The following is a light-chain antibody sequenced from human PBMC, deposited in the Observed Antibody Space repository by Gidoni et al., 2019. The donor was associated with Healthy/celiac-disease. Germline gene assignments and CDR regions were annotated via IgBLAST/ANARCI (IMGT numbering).Light chain of an antibody. CDR2: KAS. CDR1: QSISSW. J-gene: IGKJ4*01. CDR3: QQYNSYPLT. Sequence: DIQMTQLPSTLSASVGDRVTITCRASQSISSWLAWYQQKPGKAPKLLIYKASSLESGVPSRFSGSGSGTEFTLTISSLQPDDFATYYCQQYNSYPLTCGGGTKVEIK. V-gene: IGKV1-5*03.